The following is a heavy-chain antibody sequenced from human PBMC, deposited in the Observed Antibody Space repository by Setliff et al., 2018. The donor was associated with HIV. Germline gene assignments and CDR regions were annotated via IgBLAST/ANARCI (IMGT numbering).Heavy chain of an antibody. J-gene: IGHJ3*02. CDR2: IIPISGRT. CDR1: GGTFSSYA. D-gene: IGHD1-1*01. Sequence: RASVKVSCKASGGTFSSYAFSWVRQAPGQGLEWMGGIIPISGRTNYAQKFRGSVTVTRDTSISTAYMELSRLRSDDTAVYYCARDWKHVFDIWGQGTMVTVSS. V-gene: IGHV1-2*02. CDR3: ARDWKHVFDI.